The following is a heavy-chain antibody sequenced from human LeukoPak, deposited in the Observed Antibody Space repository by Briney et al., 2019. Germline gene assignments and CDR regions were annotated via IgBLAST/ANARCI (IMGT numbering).Heavy chain of an antibody. J-gene: IGHJ4*02. V-gene: IGHV3-66*01. CDR1: GFTVSSNY. CDR2: IYSGGST. CDR3: ASRGGFSYFDY. D-gene: IGHD3-10*01. Sequence: GGSLRLSCAASGFTVSSNYMSWVGKAPGKGLEWVSVIYSGGSTYYADSVKGRFTISRDNSKNTLYLQMNSLRAEDTAVYYCASRGGFSYFDYWGQGSLVTVSS.